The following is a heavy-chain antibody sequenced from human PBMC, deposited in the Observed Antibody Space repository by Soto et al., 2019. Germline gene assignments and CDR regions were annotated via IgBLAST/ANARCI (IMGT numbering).Heavy chain of an antibody. J-gene: IGHJ6*02. CDR1: GFTFSSYG. D-gene: IGHD6-25*01. CDR2: IWYDGSNK. CDR3: ASDSDPTTSYYGMDV. V-gene: IGHV3-33*01. Sequence: QVQLVESGGGVVQPGRSLRLSCAASGFTFSSYGMHWVRQAPGKGLEWVAVIWYDGSNKYYADSVKGRFTISRDNSKNMLYLQMNSLRAEDTAVYYCASDSDPTTSYYGMDVWGQGTTVTVSS.